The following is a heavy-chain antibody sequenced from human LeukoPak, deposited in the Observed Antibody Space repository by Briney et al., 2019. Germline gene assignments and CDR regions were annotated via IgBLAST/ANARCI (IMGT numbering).Heavy chain of an antibody. J-gene: IGHJ4*02. CDR1: GGSFSGYY. V-gene: IGHV4-34*01. Sequence: TPSETLSLTCAVYGGSFSGYYWSWIRQPPGKGLEWIGEINHSGSTNYNPSLKSRVTISVDTSKNQFSPKLSSVTAADTAVYYCARVVGSSWYGIIDYWGQGTLVTVSS. D-gene: IGHD6-13*01. CDR2: INHSGST. CDR3: ARVVGSSWYGIIDY.